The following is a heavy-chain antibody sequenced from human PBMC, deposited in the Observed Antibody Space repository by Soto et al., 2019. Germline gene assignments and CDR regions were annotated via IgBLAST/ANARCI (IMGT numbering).Heavy chain of an antibody. V-gene: IGHV1-18*01. J-gene: IGHJ4*02. CDR2: ISAFNGNT. D-gene: IGHD3-10*01. Sequence: ASVKVSCKASGYTFTNYGISWVRQAPGQGLEWMGWISAFNGNTNYAQKLQGRVTLTTDTSTSTAYMELRSLTSDDTAVYYCARDRITMVRGPRLDYWGQGTLVTVSS. CDR1: GYTFTNYG. CDR3: ARDRITMVRGPRLDY.